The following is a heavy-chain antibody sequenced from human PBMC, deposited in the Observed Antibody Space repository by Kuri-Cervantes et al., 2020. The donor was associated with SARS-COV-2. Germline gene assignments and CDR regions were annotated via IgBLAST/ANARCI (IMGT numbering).Heavy chain of an antibody. CDR1: GGSFSDYY. V-gene: IGHV4-34*01. CDR2: INHSGNT. Sequence: SETLSLTCAVYGGSFSDYYWSWVRQPPGKGLEWIGEINHSGNTNYDPSLKSRVTISIDTSKNQFPLKLSSVTAADTAVYYCARGDIVVVVAATPVPYYYYYGMDVWGQGTTVTVSS. J-gene: IGHJ6*02. CDR3: ARGDIVVVVAATPVPYYYYYGMDV. D-gene: IGHD2-15*01.